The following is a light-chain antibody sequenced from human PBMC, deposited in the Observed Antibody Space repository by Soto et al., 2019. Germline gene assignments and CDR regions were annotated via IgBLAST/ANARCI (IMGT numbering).Light chain of an antibody. J-gene: IGLJ1*01. CDR2: DNN. V-gene: IGLV1-51*01. CDR1: STSTGTNS. Sequence: QSVLTQPPSVSAAPGQKVTISCSGSSTSTGTNSVSWYQQLPGTAPKVFIYDNNKRPPGIPDRFSGSKSGTSATLGITGLQTGDEADYYCGTWDTSLSGYVFGTGTKLTVL. CDR3: GTWDTSLSGYV.